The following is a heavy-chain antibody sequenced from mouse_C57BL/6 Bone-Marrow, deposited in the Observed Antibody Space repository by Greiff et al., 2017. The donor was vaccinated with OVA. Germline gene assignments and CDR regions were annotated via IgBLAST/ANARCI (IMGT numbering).Heavy chain of an antibody. D-gene: IGHD2-4*01. CDR3: ARVYDYEYY. Sequence: QVQLQQSGAELMKPGASVKLSCKATGYTFTGYWIEWVKQRPGHGLEWIGEIFPGSGSTNYNEKFKGKATFPADTSSNTAYMQLSSLTTEDSAMYYCARVYDYEYYWGQGTTLTVSS. CDR2: IFPGSGST. J-gene: IGHJ2*01. CDR1: GYTFTGYW. V-gene: IGHV1-9*01.